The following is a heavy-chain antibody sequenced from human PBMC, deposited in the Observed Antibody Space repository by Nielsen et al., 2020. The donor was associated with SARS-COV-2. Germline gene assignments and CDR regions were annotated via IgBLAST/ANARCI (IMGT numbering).Heavy chain of an antibody. J-gene: IGHJ6*02. CDR1: GFTFGDAI. CDR2: IRSRTNNYET. CDR3: KHYYDMDV. Sequence: LSLTCAASGFTFGDAIIHWVRQASGKGLEWVGRIRSRTNNYETSYAASVKGRFIISRDESKNMAYLQMNSLKTDDTAVYYCKHYYDMDVWGQGTTVTVSS. V-gene: IGHV3-73*01.